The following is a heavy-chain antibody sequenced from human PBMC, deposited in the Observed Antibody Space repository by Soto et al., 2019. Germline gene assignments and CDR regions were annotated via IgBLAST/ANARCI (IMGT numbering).Heavy chain of an antibody. J-gene: IGHJ4*02. CDR3: VRDYSFGFDY. Sequence: EVQLVESGGGLAQPGGSLRLSCAASGFTFSSYSVNGVRQAPGKGLEWVSNIWSASNINYADSVKGRFTVSRDNAKNSMSLQMNGLRDEDTAVYYCVRDYSFGFDYWGQGILVTVSS. CDR1: GFTFSSYS. CDR2: IWSASNI. D-gene: IGHD6-13*01. V-gene: IGHV3-48*02.